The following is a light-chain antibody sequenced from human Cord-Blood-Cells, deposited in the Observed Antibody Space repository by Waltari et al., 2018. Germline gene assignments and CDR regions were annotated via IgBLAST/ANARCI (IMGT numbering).Light chain of an antibody. V-gene: IGKV3-15*01. J-gene: IGKJ2*03. CDR1: QSVSSN. CDR3: QQYNNWPYS. Sequence: EIVMTQSPATLSVSPGERATLSCRASQSVSSNLACYQQKPGQAPRLRIYGASTRDTGIPARFRGMWSGTELTLTISSLQSEDFAVYYVQQYNNWPYSFGQVTKLEIK. CDR2: GAS.